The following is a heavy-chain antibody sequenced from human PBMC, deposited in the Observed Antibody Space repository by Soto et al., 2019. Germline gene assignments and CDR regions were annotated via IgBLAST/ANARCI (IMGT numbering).Heavy chain of an antibody. Sequence: QVQLVQSGAEVKKPGSSVKVSCKASGGTFSSYAISWVRQAPGQGLEWMGGIIPIFGTANYAQKFQGRVTIXXDXSXXPAYMALSSLRPEDPAVYYCARRLVPQWPTGWFGPWGQGTLVTVSS. V-gene: IGHV1-69*12. CDR2: IIPIFGTA. CDR1: GGTFSSYA. CDR3: ARRLVPQWPTGWFGP. J-gene: IGHJ5*02. D-gene: IGHD6-19*01.